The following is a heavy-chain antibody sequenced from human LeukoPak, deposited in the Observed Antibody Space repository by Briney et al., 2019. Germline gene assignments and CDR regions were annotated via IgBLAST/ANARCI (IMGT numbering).Heavy chain of an antibody. V-gene: IGHV3-23*01. D-gene: IGHD6-19*01. CDR1: GFPFSSIF. CDR3: AKDSSGWRPYYSDY. Sequence: GGPLRLSWPASGFPFSSIFINGVRKAQGKGLEGFPAISGSGGRTYYADSVKGRFTISRDNSKNTLYLKMNSLRAEDTAVYYCAKDSSGWRPYYSDYWGQGTLVTVSS. J-gene: IGHJ4*02. CDR2: ISGSGGRT.